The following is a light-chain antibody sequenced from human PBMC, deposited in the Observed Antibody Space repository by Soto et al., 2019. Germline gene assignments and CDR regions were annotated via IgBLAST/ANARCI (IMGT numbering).Light chain of an antibody. Sequence: DIQMTQSPSSLSASVGDRVTITCRASQSITSYLNWYQQKPGKAPKLLIYAASSLQSGVPSRFSGSGSGTDFTLTISSLQPEDFATYYCQQSYGTSFTLGPGTKVDIK. CDR1: QSITSY. CDR2: AAS. V-gene: IGKV1-39*01. J-gene: IGKJ3*01. CDR3: QQSYGTSFT.